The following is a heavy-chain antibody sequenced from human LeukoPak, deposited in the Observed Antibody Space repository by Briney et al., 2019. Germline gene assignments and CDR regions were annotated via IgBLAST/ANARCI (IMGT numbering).Heavy chain of an antibody. CDR3: ARDGDYGDYPDY. J-gene: IGHJ4*02. CDR1: GLSFTNAW. CDR2: ISSSGSTI. D-gene: IGHD4-17*01. Sequence: PGGSLRLSCEASGLSFTNAWLSWVRQAPGKGLEWVSYISSSGSTIYYADSVKGRFTISRDNAKNSLYLQMNSLRAEDTAVYYCARDGDYGDYPDYWGQGTLVTVSS. V-gene: IGHV3-11*04.